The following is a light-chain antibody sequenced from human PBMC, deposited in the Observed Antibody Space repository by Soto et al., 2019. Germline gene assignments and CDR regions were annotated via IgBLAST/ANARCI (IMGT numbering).Light chain of an antibody. J-gene: IGLJ2*01. Sequence: QSVLTQPPSVSGAPGQSVTISCTGSSSNIGAGYDVHWYHQLPGTAPKLLIYGNSNRPSGVPDRFSGSKSGTSASLAITGLQAEDEADYYCQSYDISLSVVFGGGTKLTVL. CDR2: GNS. CDR3: QSYDISLSVV. CDR1: SSNIGAGYD. V-gene: IGLV1-40*01.